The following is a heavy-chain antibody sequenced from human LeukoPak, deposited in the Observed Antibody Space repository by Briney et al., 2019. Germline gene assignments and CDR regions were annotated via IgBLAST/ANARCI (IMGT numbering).Heavy chain of an antibody. CDR3: ARDPGLVVVPAANNWFDP. D-gene: IGHD2-2*01. J-gene: IGHJ5*02. V-gene: IGHV1-2*02. CDR1: GYAFTGYY. Sequence: ASVKVSCKASGYAFTGYYMQWVRKAPGQGLEWMGWINPNSGGTNYTQKFQGRVTMTRDTSISTAQMELSRLRSDDTDVYDCARDPGLVVVPAANNWFDPWGQGTLVTVSS. CDR2: INPNSGGT.